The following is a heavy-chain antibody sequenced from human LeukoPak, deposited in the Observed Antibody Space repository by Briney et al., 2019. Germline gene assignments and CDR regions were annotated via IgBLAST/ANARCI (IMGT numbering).Heavy chain of an antibody. J-gene: IGHJ4*02. CDR1: GFTFTNYW. D-gene: IGHD1-20*01. Sequence: GGSLRLSCAVSGFTFTNYWMTWVRQAPGKGLEWVANIKHDGSEKYYADSVKGRFTISRDNAKNSLYLQMDSLRAEDTAVYFCASNWNYFDYWGQGTLVTVSS. CDR3: ASNWNYFDY. V-gene: IGHV3-7*01. CDR2: IKHDGSEK.